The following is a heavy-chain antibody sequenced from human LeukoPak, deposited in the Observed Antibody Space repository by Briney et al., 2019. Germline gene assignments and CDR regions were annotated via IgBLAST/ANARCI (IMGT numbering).Heavy chain of an antibody. CDR2: IIPIFGTA. CDR3: AREAGRSTYYYDSSGPGYFDY. CDR1: GYTFTGYY. V-gene: IGHV1-69*05. D-gene: IGHD3-22*01. J-gene: IGHJ4*02. Sequence: SVKVSCKASGYTFTGYYMNWVRQAPGQGLEWMGGIIPIFGTANYAQKFQGRVTITTDESTSTAYMELSSLRSEDTAVYYCAREAGRSTYYYDSSGPGYFDYWGQGTLVTVSS.